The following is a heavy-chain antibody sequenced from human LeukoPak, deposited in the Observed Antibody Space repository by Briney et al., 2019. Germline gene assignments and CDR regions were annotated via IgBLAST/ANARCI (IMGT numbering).Heavy chain of an antibody. D-gene: IGHD1-1*01. J-gene: IGHJ4*02. V-gene: IGHV3-23*01. CDR3: AKGTSDFDY. CDR2: IGASGRST. Sequence: GGSRRLSCAASGFTFTSYAMNWVRQAPGKGLEWVSTIGASGRSTYYADSVKGRFTISRDSSKNTLYLQMDSLRAEDTAVYYCAKGTSDFDYWGQGTLVTVSS. CDR1: GFTFTSYA.